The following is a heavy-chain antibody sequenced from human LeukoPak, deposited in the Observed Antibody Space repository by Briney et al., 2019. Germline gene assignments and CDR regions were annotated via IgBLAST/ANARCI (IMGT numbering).Heavy chain of an antibody. J-gene: IGHJ4*02. CDR1: GFTFSSFE. CDR3: AREMGGYPFDY. Sequence: GGSLRLSCAASGFTFSSFEMNWVRQAPGTGLEWVSYISTSGITIYYADSVKGRFTISRDNAKNSLYLQMNSLRAEDTAVYYCAREMGGYPFDYWGQGTLVTVSS. V-gene: IGHV3-48*03. CDR2: ISTSGITI. D-gene: IGHD5-12*01.